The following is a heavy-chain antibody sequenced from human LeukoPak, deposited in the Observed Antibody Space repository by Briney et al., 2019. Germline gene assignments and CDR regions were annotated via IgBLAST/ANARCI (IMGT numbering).Heavy chain of an antibody. CDR3: AANYDFWSGYNY. J-gene: IGHJ4*02. V-gene: IGHV3-7*01. Sequence: GGSLRLSCAASGFTYSSYWTSWVRQAPGKELEWVANIKQDGSEKYYVDSVKGRFTISRDNAKNSLYLQMNSLRAEDTAVYYCAANYDFWSGYNYWGQGTLVTVSS. CDR2: IKQDGSEK. CDR1: GFTYSSYW. D-gene: IGHD3-3*01.